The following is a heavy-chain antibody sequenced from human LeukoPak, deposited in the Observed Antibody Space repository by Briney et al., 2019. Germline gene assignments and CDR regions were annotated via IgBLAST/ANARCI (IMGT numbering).Heavy chain of an antibody. V-gene: IGHV1-2*02. Sequence: ASVKVSCKASGYTFTGYYMHWVRQAPGQGLEWMGWINPNSGGTHSAQKFQGRGTMTRDTSICTAYMELSRLRSDDTAVYYCARGGYYDSSGYYYPFDYWGQGTLVTVSS. CDR2: INPNSGGT. J-gene: IGHJ4*02. CDR3: ARGGYYDSSGYYYPFDY. CDR1: GYTFTGYY. D-gene: IGHD3-22*01.